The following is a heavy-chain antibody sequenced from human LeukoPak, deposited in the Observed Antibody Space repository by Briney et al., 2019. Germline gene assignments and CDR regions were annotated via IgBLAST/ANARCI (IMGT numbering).Heavy chain of an antibody. CDR3: AKDIRAVAGKDANWFDP. D-gene: IGHD6-19*01. Sequence: PGGSLRLSCAASGFTFDDYAMHWVRQAPGKGLEWVSGISWNSGSIGYADSVKGRFTISRDNAKNSLYLQMNSLRAEDTALYYCAKDIRAVAGKDANWFDPWGQGTLVTVSS. CDR2: ISWNSGSI. J-gene: IGHJ5*02. V-gene: IGHV3-9*01. CDR1: GFTFDDYA.